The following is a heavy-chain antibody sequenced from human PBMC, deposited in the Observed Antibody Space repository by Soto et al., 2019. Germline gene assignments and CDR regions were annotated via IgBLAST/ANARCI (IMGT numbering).Heavy chain of an antibody. CDR2: IYYSGGA. CDR1: GGSLSYYY. D-gene: IGHD3-10*01. CDR3: ARNSGQLTA. J-gene: IGHJ4*01. Sequence: QMQVQESGPGLVKASETLSLTCTVSGGSLSYYYWSWIRQPPGMGLEWIGYIYYSGGANYNPSLKSRVTISVDTSKNQFSLKLTSVTAADTAVYYCARNSGQLTAWGLGTLVTVAS. V-gene: IGHV4-59*01.